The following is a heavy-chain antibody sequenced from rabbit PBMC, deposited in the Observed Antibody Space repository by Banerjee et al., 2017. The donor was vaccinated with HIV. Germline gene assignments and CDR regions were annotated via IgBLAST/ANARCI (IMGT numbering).Heavy chain of an antibody. J-gene: IGHJ4*01. CDR2: IDVSSGST. D-gene: IGHD6-1*01. CDR3: ARRDNAYVDAPKL. CDR1: GFDFSTYG. Sequence: QEQLEESGGGLVKPEGSLTLTCKASGFDFSTYGVSWVRQAPGKGLEWIACIDVSSGSTHYASWAKGRFTISKTSSTTVTLQMTSLTAADTATYFCARRDNAYVDAPKLWGPGTLVTVS. V-gene: IGHV1S45*01.